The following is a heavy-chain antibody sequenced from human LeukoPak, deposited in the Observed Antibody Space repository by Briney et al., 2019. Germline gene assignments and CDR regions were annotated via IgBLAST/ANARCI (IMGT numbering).Heavy chain of an antibody. Sequence: GGSLRLSCEASGFTFSSYWMSWVRQAPGKGLEWVANIKQDGSEKYYVDSVKGRFTISRDNSKNTLYLQMNSLRAEDTAVYYCAKDPDGYCSSTSCYYPDYWGQGTLVTVSS. V-gene: IGHV3-7*01. J-gene: IGHJ4*02. CDR1: GFTFSSYW. CDR3: AKDPDGYCSSTSCYYPDY. D-gene: IGHD2-2*01. CDR2: IKQDGSEK.